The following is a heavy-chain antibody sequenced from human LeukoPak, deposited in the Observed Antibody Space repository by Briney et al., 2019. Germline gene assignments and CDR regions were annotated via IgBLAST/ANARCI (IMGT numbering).Heavy chain of an antibody. CDR1: GGSISTYY. Sequence: PSETLSLTCNVSGGSISTYYWTWIRQPAGQGPEWIGRIYSSGTTTYNPALKSRVARSVDTSRNQFSLKLSSVTAADTAVYYCARVSPIAVAGSSYYYAMDVWGQGTTVTVSS. J-gene: IGHJ6*02. V-gene: IGHV4-4*07. CDR3: ARVSPIAVAGSSYYYAMDV. D-gene: IGHD6-19*01. CDR2: IYSSGTT.